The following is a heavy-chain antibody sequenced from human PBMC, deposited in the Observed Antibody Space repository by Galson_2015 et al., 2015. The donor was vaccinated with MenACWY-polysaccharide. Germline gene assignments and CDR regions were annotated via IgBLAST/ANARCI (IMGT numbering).Heavy chain of an antibody. CDR1: GFTFSGYW. D-gene: IGHD3-16*01. CDR3: ATWGGLGLDV. CDR2: IKEDGSKR. J-gene: IGHJ6*02. V-gene: IGHV3-7*01. Sequence: SLRLSCAASGFTFSGYWTTWVRQAPGKGLEWVANIKEDGSKRYYVDSVKGRFTISRDNAKNSLYLQMNSLRAEDTAVYYCATWGGLGLDVWGQGTTVTVSS.